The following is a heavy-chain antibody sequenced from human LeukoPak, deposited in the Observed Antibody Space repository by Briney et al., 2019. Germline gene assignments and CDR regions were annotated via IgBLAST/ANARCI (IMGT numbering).Heavy chain of an antibody. J-gene: IGHJ4*02. CDR1: GFTFSSYA. CDR2: IKSKTDGGTT. D-gene: IGHD2-21*02. V-gene: IGHV3-15*01. CDR3: TTPFAFGRDYFFDY. Sequence: GGSLRLSCAASGFTFSSYAMSWVRQAPGKGLEWVGRIKSKTDGGTTDYAAPVKGRFTISRDDSKNTLYLQMNSLKTEDTAVYYCTTPFAFGRDYFFDYWGQGTLVTVSS.